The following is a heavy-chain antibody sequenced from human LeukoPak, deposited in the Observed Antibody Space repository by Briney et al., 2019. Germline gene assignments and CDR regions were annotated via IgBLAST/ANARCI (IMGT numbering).Heavy chain of an antibody. V-gene: IGHV1-8*03. CDR2: MNPNSGNT. CDR3: ARARLWFGDYYMDV. J-gene: IGHJ6*03. CDR1: GYTFTSYD. Sequence: ASVKVSCKASGYTFTSYDINWVRQATGQGLVWMGWMNPNSGNTGYAQKFQGRVTITRNTSISTAYMELSGLRSEDTAVYYCARARLWFGDYYMDVWGKGTTVTVSS. D-gene: IGHD3-10*01.